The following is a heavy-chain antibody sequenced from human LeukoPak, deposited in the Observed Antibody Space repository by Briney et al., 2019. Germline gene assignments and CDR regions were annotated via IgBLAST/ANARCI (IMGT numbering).Heavy chain of an antibody. Sequence: GASVKVSCKASGGTFSSYAISWVRQAPGQGLEWMGRIIPIFGTANYAQKFQGRVTITTDESTSTAYMELSSLRSEDTAVYYCAXAGGYSSSLYYYXXYXDVXGKGXTVTV. CDR3: AXAGGYSSSLYYYXXYXDV. D-gene: IGHD6-13*01. CDR1: GGTFSSYA. V-gene: IGHV1-69*05. CDR2: IIPIFGTA. J-gene: IGHJ6*03.